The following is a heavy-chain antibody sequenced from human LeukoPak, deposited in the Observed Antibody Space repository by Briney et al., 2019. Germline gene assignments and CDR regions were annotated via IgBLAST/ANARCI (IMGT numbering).Heavy chain of an antibody. CDR3: AKDSLILVRSFDY. J-gene: IGHJ4*02. Sequence: GGSLRLSCAASGFTFTSYGMHWVRQAPGKGLEWVAFLRYDGSKGFYADSVKGRFTISRDDSKNTLYLQMNSLRPEDTAVYYCAKDSLILVRSFDYWGQGTLITVSS. CDR1: GFTFTSYG. V-gene: IGHV3-30*02. D-gene: IGHD3-10*01. CDR2: LRYDGSKG.